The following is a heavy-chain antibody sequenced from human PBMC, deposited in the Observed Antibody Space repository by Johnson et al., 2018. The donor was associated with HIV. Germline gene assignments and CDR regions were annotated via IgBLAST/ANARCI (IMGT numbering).Heavy chain of an antibody. V-gene: IGHV3-48*03. CDR3: ARDLRFDRLVQGRVIISGVFDM. CDR2: ISNRGSTK. Sequence: VQLVESGGGLLQPGGSLRLSCTASGFTFSSYEMNWVRQAPGKGLEWVAYISNRGSTKYHADSVRGRFSISRDNTKNSLYLQMSSLRAEDTAVYYCARDLRFDRLVQGRVIISGVFDMWGQGTVVHVSS. J-gene: IGHJ3*02. D-gene: IGHD3-10*01. CDR1: GFTFSSYE.